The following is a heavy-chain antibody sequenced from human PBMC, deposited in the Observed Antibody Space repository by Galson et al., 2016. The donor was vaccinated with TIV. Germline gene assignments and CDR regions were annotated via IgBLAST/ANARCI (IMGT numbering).Heavy chain of an antibody. V-gene: IGHV3-74*01. D-gene: IGHD3-22*01. CDR3: ARPSYYYDISSYYPLDF. CDR2: MNPDGSTR. J-gene: IGHJ4*02. Sequence: SLRLSCAASGFTFTTYWTHWVRQAPGKGLVWVSRMNPDGSTRDYADSVKGRFTISRDNAKNTLYLEMNGLRAEDTAVYYCARPSYYYDISSYYPLDFWGQGTLVTVSS. CDR1: GFTFTTYW.